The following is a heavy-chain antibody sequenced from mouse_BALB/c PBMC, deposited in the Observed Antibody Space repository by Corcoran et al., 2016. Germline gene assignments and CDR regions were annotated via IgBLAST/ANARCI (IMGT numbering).Heavy chain of an antibody. Sequence: QIQLVQSGPELKKPGETVKISCKASGYTFTEYGMHWVKQAPGKGLKWMGRINTYTGEPTYADEFKGRFAFSLETSASTAYLQINNLKNEDTATYLCTSTPLSYHALDYWGQGTSVTVSA. V-gene: IGHV9-3-1*01. CDR2: INTYTGEP. J-gene: IGHJ4*01. D-gene: IGHD3-2*02. CDR3: TSTPLSYHALDY. CDR1: GYTFTEYG.